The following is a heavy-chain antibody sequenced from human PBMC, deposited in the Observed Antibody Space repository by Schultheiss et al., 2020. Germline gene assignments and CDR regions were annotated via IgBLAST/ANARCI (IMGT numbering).Heavy chain of an antibody. J-gene: IGHJ4*02. CDR3: ARHMGTAFDY. V-gene: IGHV5-51*01. Sequence: GSLRLSCKGSGYSFSSYWIGWVRQLPGKGLEWMGVIYPGDSDTKYSPSFQGQVTISADKSVSTTYLQWSSLKASDTAMYYCARHMGTAFDYWGQGTLVTVAS. CDR1: GYSFSSYW. D-gene: IGHD1-7*01. CDR2: IYPGDSDT.